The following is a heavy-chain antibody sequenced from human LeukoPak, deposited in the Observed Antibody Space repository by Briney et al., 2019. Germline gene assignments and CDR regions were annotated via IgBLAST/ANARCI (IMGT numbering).Heavy chain of an antibody. J-gene: IGHJ3*02. CDR2: ISLNSGNT. CDR1: GYTFTRYD. D-gene: IGHD1-26*01. Sequence: GASVKVSCTASGYTFTRYDINWVRQATGQGLEWMGWISLNSGNTGYAQKFQGRVTITRNTSISTAYMELSSLRSEDTAVYYCARVSSGSYRDGAFDIWGQGTMVTVSS. V-gene: IGHV1-8*03. CDR3: ARVSSGSYRDGAFDI.